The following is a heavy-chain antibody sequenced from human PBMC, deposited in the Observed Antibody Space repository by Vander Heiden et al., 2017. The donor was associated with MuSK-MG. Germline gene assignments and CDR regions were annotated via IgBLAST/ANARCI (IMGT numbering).Heavy chain of an antibody. D-gene: IGHD4-17*01. CDR3: AAGAPDYEDAFDI. CDR2: IYHSGST. CDR1: GYSISSGYY. V-gene: IGHV4-38-2*01. Sequence: QVQLQESGPGLVKPSETLSLTCAVSGYSISSGYYWGWIRQPPGKGLEWIGSIYHSGSTYYNPSLKSRVTISVDTSKNQFSLKLSSVTAADTAVYYCAAGAPDYEDAFDIWGQGTMVTVSS. J-gene: IGHJ3*02.